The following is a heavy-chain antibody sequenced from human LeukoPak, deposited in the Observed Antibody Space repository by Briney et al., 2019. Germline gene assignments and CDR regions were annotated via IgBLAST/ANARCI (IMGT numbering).Heavy chain of an antibody. CDR3: ARDSREISSGWYLTSD. J-gene: IGHJ4*02. D-gene: IGHD6-19*01. CDR1: GYTFTSYY. Sequence: ASVKVSCKASGYTFTSYYMHWVRQAPGQGLEWMGIINPSGGSTSYAQKFQGRVTMTRGTSTSTVYMELSSLRSEDTAVYYCARDSREISSGWYLTSDWGQGTLVTVSS. V-gene: IGHV1-46*01. CDR2: INPSGGST.